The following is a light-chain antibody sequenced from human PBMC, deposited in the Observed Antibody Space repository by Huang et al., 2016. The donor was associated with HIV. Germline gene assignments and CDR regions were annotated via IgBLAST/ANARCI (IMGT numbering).Light chain of an antibody. CDR1: QSVGSY. Sequence: DIVLTQSPATLSLSPGERATLSCRAGQSVGSYFACYQQTPGQAPRLLVSDASHRATGIPARFSGSGSGTDFTLTISSPEPEDFAVYYCHQHSSWPGTFGQGTSVEIK. CDR3: HQHSSWPGT. V-gene: IGKV3-11*01. CDR2: DAS. J-gene: IGKJ1*01.